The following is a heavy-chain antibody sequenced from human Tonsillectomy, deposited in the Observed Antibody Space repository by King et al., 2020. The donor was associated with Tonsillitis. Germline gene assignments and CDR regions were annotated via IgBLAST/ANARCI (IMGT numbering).Heavy chain of an antibody. D-gene: IGHD6-19*01. CDR3: AQRRGGGGSGWNGGYFDY. J-gene: IGHJ4*02. V-gene: IGHV2-5*02. CDR1: GFSLSTSGVG. Sequence: TLKESGPTLVKPTQTLTVTCTFSGFSLSTSGVGVRWIRQPPGKAPEWLALIYWDDDKRYSPSLKSRLSITKDTSKNLVVLAMTNMDPVDTATYYCAQRRGGGGSGWNGGYFDYWGQGTLVTVSS. CDR2: IYWDDDK.